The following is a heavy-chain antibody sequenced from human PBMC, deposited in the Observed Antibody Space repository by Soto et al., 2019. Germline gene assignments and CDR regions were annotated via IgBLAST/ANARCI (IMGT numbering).Heavy chain of an antibody. Sequence: QMQLVESGGRVVQPGKSLRLSCAASGFSFSSHGMHWVRQAPGKGLEWVGVIWHDGSDKKYGDSVKGRFTISRENSMNTVYLQMNSLRVEDTGVYYCARDRSLDGMDVWGQGTTVTVSS. CDR3: ARDRSLDGMDV. D-gene: IGHD3-16*02. CDR1: GFSFSSHG. V-gene: IGHV3-33*01. CDR2: IWHDGSDK. J-gene: IGHJ6*02.